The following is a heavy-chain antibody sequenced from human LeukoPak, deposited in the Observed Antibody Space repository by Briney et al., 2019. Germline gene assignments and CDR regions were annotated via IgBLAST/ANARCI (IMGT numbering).Heavy chain of an antibody. Sequence: SETLSLTCTVSGGSISSYYWSWIRQPPGKGLEWIGYIYYSGSTYYNPSLKSRVTISVDTSKNQFSLKLSSVTAADTAVYYCASTEQQLVFDYWGQGTLVTVSS. J-gene: IGHJ4*02. D-gene: IGHD6-13*01. CDR1: GGSISSYY. CDR2: IYYSGST. V-gene: IGHV4-59*12. CDR3: ASTEQQLVFDY.